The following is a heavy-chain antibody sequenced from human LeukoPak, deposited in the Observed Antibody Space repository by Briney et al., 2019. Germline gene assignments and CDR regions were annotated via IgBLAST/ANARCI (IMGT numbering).Heavy chain of an antibody. CDR1: GFTFSSYA. J-gene: IGHJ4*02. V-gene: IGHV3-30*02. Sequence: GGSLRLSCAASGFTFSSYAMHWVRQAPGKGLEWVAFIRYDGSNKYYADSVKGRFTISRDNSKNTLYLQVNSLRAEDTAVYHCAKDGGPAKNNYGAHFDCWGQGTLVTVSS. D-gene: IGHD4-11*01. CDR3: AKDGGPAKNNYGAHFDC. CDR2: IRYDGSNK.